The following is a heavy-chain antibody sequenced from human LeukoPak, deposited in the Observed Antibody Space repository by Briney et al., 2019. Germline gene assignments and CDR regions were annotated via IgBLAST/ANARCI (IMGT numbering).Heavy chain of an antibody. Sequence: KPSETLSLTCTVSGGSISSYYWSWIRQPPGRGLEWIGYIYTRGTTTYNPSLKSRVIISVDTSKNQFSLKLSPVTAADAAVYYCARHGGYDFWRGGGFDPWGQGTLVTVSS. CDR2: IYTRGTT. D-gene: IGHD3-3*01. CDR3: ARHGGYDFWRGGGFDP. V-gene: IGHV4-4*09. CDR1: GGSISSYY. J-gene: IGHJ5*02.